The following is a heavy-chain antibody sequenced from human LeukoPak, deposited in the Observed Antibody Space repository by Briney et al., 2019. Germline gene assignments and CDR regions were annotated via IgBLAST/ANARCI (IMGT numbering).Heavy chain of an antibody. D-gene: IGHD3-3*01. Sequence: PSETLSLTCAVYGGSFSGYYWSWIRQPPGKGLEWIGEINHSGSTNYNPSLKSRVTISVDTSKNQFSLKLSSATAADTAVYYCARTVTIFGVVIFYYYMDVWGKGTTVTVSS. CDR1: GGSFSGYY. CDR3: ARTVTIFGVVIFYYYMDV. CDR2: INHSGST. V-gene: IGHV4-34*01. J-gene: IGHJ6*03.